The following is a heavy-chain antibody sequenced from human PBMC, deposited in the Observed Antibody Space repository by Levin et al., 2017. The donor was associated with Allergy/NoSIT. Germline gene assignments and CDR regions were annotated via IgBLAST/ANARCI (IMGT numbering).Heavy chain of an antibody. J-gene: IGHJ4*02. Sequence: GESLKISCKASGYTFTGYYMHWVRQAPGQGLEWMGWINPNSGGTNYAQKFQGRVTMTRDTSISTAYMELSRLRSDDTAVYYCARMIMAFYYFDYWGQGTLVTVSS. CDR2: INPNSGGT. D-gene: IGHD5-24*01. CDR3: ARMIMAFYYFDY. V-gene: IGHV1-2*02. CDR1: GYTFTGYY.